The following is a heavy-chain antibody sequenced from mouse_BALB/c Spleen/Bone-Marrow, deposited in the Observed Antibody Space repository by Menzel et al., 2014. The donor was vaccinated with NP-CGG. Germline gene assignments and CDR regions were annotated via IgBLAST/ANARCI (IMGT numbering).Heavy chain of an antibody. CDR3: ARSQYGNLHPFAY. CDR1: GYTFSGYW. V-gene: IGHV1-9*01. J-gene: IGHJ3*01. Sequence: VQLQQSGAELMKPGASVKISCKATGYTFSGYWIEWVKRRPGHGLEWIGEILPGGNNTIYNENFKGKATFTADTSSNTAYMQLSSLTSEDSAVYYCARSQYGNLHPFAYWGQGTLVTVSA. D-gene: IGHD2-10*02. CDR2: ILPGGNNT.